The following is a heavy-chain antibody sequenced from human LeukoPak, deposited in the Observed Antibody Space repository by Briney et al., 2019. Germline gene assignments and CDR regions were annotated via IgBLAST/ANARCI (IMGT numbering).Heavy chain of an antibody. V-gene: IGHV3-23*01. Sequence: GGSLRLSCAASGFTFSSFAMSWVRQAPGKGLEWVSVMSGGDGSTNYADSVKGRFTISRDNAKSTLYLQMKSLRVEDTAVYYCAKSRFGSGRGSDYWGQGTLVTVSS. CDR2: MSGGDGST. CDR3: AKSRFGSGRGSDY. J-gene: IGHJ4*02. CDR1: GFTFSSFA. D-gene: IGHD2-15*01.